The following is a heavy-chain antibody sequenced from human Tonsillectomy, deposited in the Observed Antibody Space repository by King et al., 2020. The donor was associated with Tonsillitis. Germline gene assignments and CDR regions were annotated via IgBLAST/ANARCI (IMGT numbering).Heavy chain of an antibody. D-gene: IGHD3-3*01. CDR3: TTSDDFWRGRLGPDV. CDR1: GFDFRNAW. Sequence: VQLVESGGGLVKPGGSLRLSCAASGFDFRNAWMNWVRQAPGKGLEWVGRLKRKTDGGTTDYAAPVKGRFTISRDDSQKTLYLQMNYLKTEDTAVYYCTTSDDFWRGRLGPDVWGQGTTVTVSS. V-gene: IGHV3-15*01. CDR2: LKRKTDGGTT. J-gene: IGHJ6*02.